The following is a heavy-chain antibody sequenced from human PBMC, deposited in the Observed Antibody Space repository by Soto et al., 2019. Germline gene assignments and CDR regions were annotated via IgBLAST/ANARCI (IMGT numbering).Heavy chain of an antibody. CDR1: GSTFSSSE. V-gene: IGHV3-48*02. J-gene: IGHJ6*02. D-gene: IGHD3-3*01. CDR3: AREECWSGYYHYYYGMDV. Sequence: GGSLRLSCAASGSTFSSSEMHWVRQAPGKGPEWVSYISKSSSVIYYADSVKGRFTISRDNAKNSLYLQMNSLRDEDTAVYYCAREECWSGYYHYYYGMDVWGQGTTVTVSS. CDR2: ISKSSSVI.